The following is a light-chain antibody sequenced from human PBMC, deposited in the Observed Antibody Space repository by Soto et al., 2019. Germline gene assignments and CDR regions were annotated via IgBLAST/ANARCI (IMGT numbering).Light chain of an antibody. CDR1: SGHSNYA. CDR3: QTWGTGINWV. V-gene: IGLV4-69*01. J-gene: IGLJ3*02. CDR2: INTDGSH. Sequence: QLVLTQSPSASASLGASVKLTCTLSSGHSNYAIAWHQQQPEKGPRYLMKINTDGSHIKGGGIPKRFSGSSSGAERYLIISSLQSEDEDEYYCQTWGTGINWVFGGGTKLTVL.